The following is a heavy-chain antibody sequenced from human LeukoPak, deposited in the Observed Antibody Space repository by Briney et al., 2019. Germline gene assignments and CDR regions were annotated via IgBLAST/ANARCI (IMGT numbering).Heavy chain of an antibody. V-gene: IGHV3-21*01. CDR1: GFTFSSYS. CDR3: ARLGGLGVYDAFDI. CDR2: ISSSSSYI. Sequence: KTGGSLRLSCTASGFTFSSYSMNWVRQAPGKGLEWVSSISSSSSYIYYADSVKGRFTISRDNAKNSLYLQMNSLGAEDTAVYYCARLGGLGVYDAFDIWGQGTMVTVSS. J-gene: IGHJ3*02. D-gene: IGHD3-16*01.